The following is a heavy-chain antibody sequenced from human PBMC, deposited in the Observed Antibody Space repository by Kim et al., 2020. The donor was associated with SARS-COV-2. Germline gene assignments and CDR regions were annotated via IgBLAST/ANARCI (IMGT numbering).Heavy chain of an antibody. CDR1: GGTFSSYA. CDR2: IIPIFGTA. D-gene: IGHD2-2*02. CDR3: ARGGWATAILVPDYYYYYGMDV. Sequence: SVKVSCKASGGTFSSYAISWVRQAPGQGLEWMGGIIPIFGTANYAQKFQGRVTITADESTSTAYMELSSLRSEDTAVYYCARGGWATAILVPDYYYYYGMDVWGQGTPVTVSS. V-gene: IGHV1-69*13. J-gene: IGHJ6*02.